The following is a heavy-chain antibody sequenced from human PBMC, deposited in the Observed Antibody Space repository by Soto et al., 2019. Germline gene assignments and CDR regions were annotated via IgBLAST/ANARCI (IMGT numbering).Heavy chain of an antibody. J-gene: IGHJ5*02. D-gene: IGHD2-2*01. Sequence: QVQLVQSGAEVKKPGSSVKVSCKASGGTFSSYAISWVRQAPGQGLEWMGGIIPIFGTANYAQKFQGRVTITADESTSTAYMELSSLRSEDTAVYYCARYCNTPSCRHDGGFDPWGQGTLVTVSS. V-gene: IGHV1-69*01. CDR2: IIPIFGTA. CDR1: GGTFSSYA. CDR3: ARYCNTPSCRHDGGFDP.